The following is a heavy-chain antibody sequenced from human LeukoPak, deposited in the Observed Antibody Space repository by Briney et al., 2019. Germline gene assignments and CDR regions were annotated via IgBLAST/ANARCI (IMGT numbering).Heavy chain of an antibody. J-gene: IGHJ3*02. D-gene: IGHD2-15*01. CDR2: ISGSGGST. Sequence: GGSLRLSCAASGFTFSSYAMSWVRQAPGKGLEWVSAISGSGGSTYYADSVKGRFTISRDNSKHTLYLQMNSLRAEDRAVYYGGKYLRVVVVVEDVVFDIWAKGQWSPSLQ. V-gene: IGHV3-23*01. CDR3: GKYLRVVVVVEDVVFDI. CDR1: GFTFSSYA.